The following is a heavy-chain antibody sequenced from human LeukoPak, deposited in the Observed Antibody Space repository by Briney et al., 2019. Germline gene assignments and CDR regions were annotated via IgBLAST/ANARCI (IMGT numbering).Heavy chain of an antibody. D-gene: IGHD6-19*01. J-gene: IGHJ4*02. V-gene: IGHV3-74*01. CDR3: ARSYMAVAGLSLDY. Sequence: GGSLRLSCAASGFTFRTSWMHWLRQAPGKGLVWVSRINDDGTTTTYADSVKGRFTISRDNAKSTLYLQMNSLRAEDTAVYYCARSYMAVAGLSLDYWGQGTLVTVSS. CDR2: INDDGTTT. CDR1: GFTFRTSW.